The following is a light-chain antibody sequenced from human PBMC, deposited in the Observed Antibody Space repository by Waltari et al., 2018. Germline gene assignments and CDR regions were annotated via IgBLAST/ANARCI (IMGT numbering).Light chain of an antibody. CDR2: EVN. Sequence: QSALTQPPSASGSPGQSVTISCMGTSSDVGLYNYVSWYQQYPGKAPNLLIYEVNKRPSGVPDRFSGSKSGNTASLTVSGLQAEDEADYYCSSYADRKTGAFGGGTKLTVL. J-gene: IGLJ2*01. V-gene: IGLV2-8*01. CDR3: SSYADRKTGA. CDR1: SSDVGLYNY.